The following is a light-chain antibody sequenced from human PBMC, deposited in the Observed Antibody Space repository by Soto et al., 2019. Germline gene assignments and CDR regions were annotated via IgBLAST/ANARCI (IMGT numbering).Light chain of an antibody. V-gene: IGKV3-15*01. J-gene: IGKJ2*01. Sequence: EIVMTQSPATLSVSPGERVTLSCRASQTVSTNLAWYQQKPGQAPRLLIYGASTRATGIPARFSGSGSGTDFTLTISSLQSEDFAFYYCQQYTDWPPSTFGQGTKLEIK. CDR1: QTVSTN. CDR3: QQYTDWPPST. CDR2: GAS.